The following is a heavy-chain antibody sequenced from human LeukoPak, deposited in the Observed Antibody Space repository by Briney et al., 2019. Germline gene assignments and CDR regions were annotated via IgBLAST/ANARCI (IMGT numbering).Heavy chain of an antibody. CDR1: GFTFSSYS. V-gene: IGHV3-48*01. J-gene: IGHJ4*02. CDR2: ISSSSSTI. Sequence: GGSLRLPCAASGFTFSSYSMNWVRQAPGKGLEWVSYISSSSSTIYYADSVKGRFNISRDNAKNSLYLQMNGLRAEDTAVYYCAREGHGDYNFWGQGTLVTVSS. CDR3: AREGHGDYNF. D-gene: IGHD4-17*01.